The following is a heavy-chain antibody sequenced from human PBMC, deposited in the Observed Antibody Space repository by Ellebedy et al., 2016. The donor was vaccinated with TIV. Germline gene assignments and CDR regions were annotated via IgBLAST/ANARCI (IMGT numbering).Heavy chain of an antibody. CDR2: INPSSGST. J-gene: IGHJ4*02. CDR3: ARASKIRYFDY. CDR1: GYTFTSYY. D-gene: IGHD3-3*01. V-gene: IGHV1-46*04. Sequence: AASVKVSCKASGYTFTSYYMHWVRQAPGEGLEWLGIINPSSGSTTYAQKLQGRLTMTRDTSTSTVYMELSSLRSEDTAVYYCARASKIRYFDYWGQGTLVTVSS.